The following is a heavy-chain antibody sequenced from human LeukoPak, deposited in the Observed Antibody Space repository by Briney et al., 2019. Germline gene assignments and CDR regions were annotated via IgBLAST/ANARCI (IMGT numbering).Heavy chain of an antibody. CDR3: TVSGIASDAFDV. D-gene: IGHD2-21*01. V-gene: IGHV3-33*01. CDR1: GFTFSSYG. Sequence: GRSLRLSCAASGFTFSSYGMHWVRQAPGKGLEWVAVIWYDGSNKYYADSVKGRFTISRDNSKNTLYLQMNSLKTEDTAVYYCTVSGIASDAFDVWGQGTMVTVSS. CDR2: IWYDGSNK. J-gene: IGHJ3*01.